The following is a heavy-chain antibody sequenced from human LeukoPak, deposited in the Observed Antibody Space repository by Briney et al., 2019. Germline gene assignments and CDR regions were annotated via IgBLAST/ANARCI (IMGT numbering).Heavy chain of an antibody. V-gene: IGHV3-43*01. J-gene: IGHJ4*02. CDR3: ARDHGSGSYFSHCDY. Sequence: GGSLRLSCAASGFTFDDYTMHWVRQAPGKGLEWVSLISWDGGSTYYADSVKGRFTISRDNSKNTLYLQMNSLRAEDTAVYYCARDHGSGSYFSHCDYWGQGTLVTVSS. CDR2: ISWDGGST. CDR1: GFTFDDYT. D-gene: IGHD3-10*01.